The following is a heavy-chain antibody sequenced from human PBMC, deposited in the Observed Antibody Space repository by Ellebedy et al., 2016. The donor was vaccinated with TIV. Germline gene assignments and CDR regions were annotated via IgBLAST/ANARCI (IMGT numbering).Heavy chain of an antibody. J-gene: IGHJ6*02. Sequence: PSETLSLTCTVSGGSIGGYYWSWIRQPAGKGLEWVGRIYPTGSSNYNPSLKSRVSMSVDTSKNPLSLNLGSVTAADTAVYYCAREKINYEYGLDVWGQGTTVSVSS. CDR2: IYPTGSS. V-gene: IGHV4-4*07. D-gene: IGHD3-16*01. CDR3: AREKINYEYGLDV. CDR1: GGSIGGYY.